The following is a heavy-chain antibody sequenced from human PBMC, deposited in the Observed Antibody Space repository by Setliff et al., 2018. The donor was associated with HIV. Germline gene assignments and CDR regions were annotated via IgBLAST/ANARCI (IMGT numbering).Heavy chain of an antibody. V-gene: IGHV3-7*01. CDR1: GFTFSSYW. CDR2: IKQDGSEK. D-gene: IGHD3-9*01. Sequence: GGSLRLSCAASGFTFSSYWMSWVRQAPGKGLEWVANIKQDGSEKYYVDSVKGRFTISRDNAKNSLYLQMNSLGAEDTAVYYCARGLMYYDILTGPQPPPVAPDYWGQGTLVTVSS. J-gene: IGHJ4*02. CDR3: ARGLMYYDILTGPQPPPVAPDY.